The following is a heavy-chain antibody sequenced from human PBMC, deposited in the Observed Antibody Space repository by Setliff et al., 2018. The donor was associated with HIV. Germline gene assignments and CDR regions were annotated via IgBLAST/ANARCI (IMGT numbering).Heavy chain of an antibody. CDR2: VYYSGSP. CDR3: ARQGAVTGHSFDS. CDR1: GGSIRSHY. J-gene: IGHJ4*02. V-gene: IGHV4-59*08. Sequence: SETLSLTCTVSGGSIRSHYWSWVRQPPGKGLEWIATVYYSGSPSYNPSLKSRLSISVDTSNNHFSLRLNSVTAADTAIYYCARQGAVTGHSFDSWGPGALVTVSS. D-gene: IGHD6-19*01.